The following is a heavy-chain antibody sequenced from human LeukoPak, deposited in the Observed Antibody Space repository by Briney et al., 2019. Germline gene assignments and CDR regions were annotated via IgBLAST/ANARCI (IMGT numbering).Heavy chain of an antibody. CDR1: GYTFTGYY. V-gene: IGHV1-2*02. D-gene: IGHD1-26*01. CDR2: INPNSGGT. Sequence: ASVKVSCKASGYTFTGYYLHWVRQAPGQGLEWMGWINPNSGGTNYGQQFQGRVTMTWDTSFITAYIELSRLRSDDAAVCYCARGWDRGKDYMDVWGKGTTVIVS. CDR3: ARGWDRGKDYMDV. J-gene: IGHJ6*03.